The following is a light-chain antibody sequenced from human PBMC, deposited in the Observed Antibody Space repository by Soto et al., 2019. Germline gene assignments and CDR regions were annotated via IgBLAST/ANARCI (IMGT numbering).Light chain of an antibody. Sequence: EIVLTQSPGTLSLSPGERATLSCRASQSVSNNYSASYQQKPSQAPRLLIDGSSNRATSIPDMCSGRWAGTDFTLTSSILDPEYFAVYCRQQYNSSVTFGGGTKVDNK. CDR3: QQYNSSVT. CDR1: QSVSNNY. J-gene: IGKJ4*02. V-gene: IGKV3-20*01. CDR2: GSS.